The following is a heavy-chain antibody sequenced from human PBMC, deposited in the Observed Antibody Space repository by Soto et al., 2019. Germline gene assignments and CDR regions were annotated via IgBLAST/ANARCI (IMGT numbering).Heavy chain of an antibody. CDR2: ISGGGTFA. J-gene: IGHJ4*02. CDR1: GFTFSSYA. V-gene: IGHV3-21*05. CDR3: ARGHTTVRRAYFDY. Sequence: PGGSLRLSCAASGFTFSSYAMSWVRQAPGKGLEWVSYISGGGTFAVYADSLRGRFTILRDNAKSSVYLQITSLRADDSAVYYCARGHTTVRRAYFDYWGQGTVVTVSS. D-gene: IGHD4-17*01.